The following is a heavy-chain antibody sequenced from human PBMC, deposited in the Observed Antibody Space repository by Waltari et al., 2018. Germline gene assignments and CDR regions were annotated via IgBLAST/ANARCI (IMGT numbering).Heavy chain of an antibody. CDR3: ARLPTKYYDSMGWGFFDQ. J-gene: IGHJ4*02. Sequence: HVQLQESGPGLVNPSETLSLTSPVSGCFHRDHHRTCRRQAPGKGLEWIAYLRNTGGTKCTPSLESRVTVSAVTSKKQFSLRLTSVTAADTAVYYCARLPTKYYDSMGWGFFDQWGQGILVTVSS. CDR2: LRNTGGT. D-gene: IGHD3-22*01. CDR1: GCFHRDHH. V-gene: IGHV4-59*08.